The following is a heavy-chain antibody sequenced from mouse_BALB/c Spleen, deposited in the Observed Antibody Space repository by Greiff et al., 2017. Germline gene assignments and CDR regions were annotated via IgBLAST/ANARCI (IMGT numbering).Heavy chain of an antibody. V-gene: IGHV1S56*01. CDR1: GYTFTSYY. J-gene: IGHJ4*01. CDR3: ARPTVVSYYAMDY. D-gene: IGHD1-1*01. Sequence: QVQLQRSGPELVKPGASVRISCKASGYTFTSYYIHWVKQRPGQGLEWIGWIYPGNVNTKYNEKFKGKATLTADKSSSTAYMQLSSLTSEDSAVYFCARPTVVSYYAMDYWGQGTSVTVSS. CDR2: IYPGNVNT.